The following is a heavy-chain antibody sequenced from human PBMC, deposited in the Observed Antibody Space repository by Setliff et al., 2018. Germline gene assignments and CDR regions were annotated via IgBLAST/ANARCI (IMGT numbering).Heavy chain of an antibody. V-gene: IGHV3-15*01. D-gene: IGHD1-1*01. CDR1: GFTFSSYE. Sequence: GGSLRLSCVASGFTFSSYEMNWVRQAPGKGLEWVGRIKSKTDAGTTDYAAPGKGKFTISRYESKNTLYLQMNSLKTGDTAVYYCTTSRQLWGQGTLVTVSS. J-gene: IGHJ4*02. CDR2: IKSKTDAGTT. CDR3: TTSRQL.